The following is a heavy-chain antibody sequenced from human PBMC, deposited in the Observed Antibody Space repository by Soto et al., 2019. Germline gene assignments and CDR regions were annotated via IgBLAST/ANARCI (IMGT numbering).Heavy chain of an antibody. V-gene: IGHV3-23*01. Sequence: GGSLRLSCAASGFTFSSYAMSWVRQAPGKGLEWVSAISGSGGSTYYADSVKGWFTISRDNSKNTLYLQMNSLRAEDTSVYYCAKDRGYYGSGKGFYFDYWGQGTLVTVSS. CDR3: AKDRGYYGSGKGFYFDY. D-gene: IGHD3-10*01. CDR1: GFTFSSYA. J-gene: IGHJ4*02. CDR2: ISGSGGST.